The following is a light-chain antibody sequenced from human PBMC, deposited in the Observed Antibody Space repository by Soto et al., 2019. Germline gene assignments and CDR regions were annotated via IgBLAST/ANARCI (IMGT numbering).Light chain of an antibody. V-gene: IGKV3-15*01. CDR2: GAS. CDR3: QQYNNWPRT. CDR1: QSVSSN. J-gene: IGKJ1*01. Sequence: EIVLTQSPGTLSLSPGERATLSSRASQSVSSNLAWYQQKPGQAPGLLIYGASTRATGIPARFSGSGSGTEFTLTISSLQSEDFAVYYCQQYNNWPRTFGQGTKVDIK.